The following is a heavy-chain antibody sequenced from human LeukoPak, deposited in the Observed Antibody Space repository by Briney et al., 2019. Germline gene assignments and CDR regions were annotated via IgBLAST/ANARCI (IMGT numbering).Heavy chain of an antibody. V-gene: IGHV1-8*01. J-gene: IGHJ4*02. Sequence: GASVKVSCKASGYTFTSYDINWVRQATGQGLEWMGWMNPNSGNTGYAQKFQGRVTMTRNTSISTAYMELSSLRSEHTAVYYCARAADYDILTGYGWGQGTLVTVSS. CDR2: MNPNSGNT. D-gene: IGHD3-9*01. CDR3: ARAADYDILTGYG. CDR1: GYTFTSYD.